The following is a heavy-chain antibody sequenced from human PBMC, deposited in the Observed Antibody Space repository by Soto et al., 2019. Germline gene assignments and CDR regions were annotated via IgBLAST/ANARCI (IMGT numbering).Heavy chain of an antibody. CDR1: GYTFTGYY. V-gene: IGHV1-2*02. CDR3: ARGPYSSSSRGVGTYYYYGMDV. Sequence: ASVKVSCKASGYTFTGYYMHWVRQAPGQGLEWMGWIKPKSGGTNYAQKFQGRVTMTMDTSISTVYMELSRLRSDDTAIYYCARGPYSSSSRGVGTYYYYGMDVWGQGTTVTAP. CDR2: IKPKSGGT. J-gene: IGHJ6*02. D-gene: IGHD6-6*01.